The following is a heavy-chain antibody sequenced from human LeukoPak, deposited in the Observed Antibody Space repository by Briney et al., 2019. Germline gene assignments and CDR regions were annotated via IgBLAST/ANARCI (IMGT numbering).Heavy chain of an antibody. Sequence: GGSLRLSYAASGFTFSSSGMHWVRQAPGQGLEWVALIWYDGINEYYADSVKGRFTISRDDSKNTLYLQMNSLRAEDTAVYYCARDKGSSWGEKYYFDYWGQGTLVTVSS. CDR2: IWYDGINE. CDR1: GFTFSSSG. CDR3: ARDKGSSWGEKYYFDY. V-gene: IGHV3-33*01. J-gene: IGHJ4*02. D-gene: IGHD6-13*01.